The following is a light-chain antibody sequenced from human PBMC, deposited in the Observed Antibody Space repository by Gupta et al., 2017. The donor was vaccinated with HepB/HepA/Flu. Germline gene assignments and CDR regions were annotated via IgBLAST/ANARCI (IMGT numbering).Light chain of an antibody. CDR1: QSIRNY. Sequence: DIQMTQSPSSLSASVGDRVTITCRASQSIRNYLNWYQHKPGKAPKLLIYSASTLQNEVPSRFSGSGSGTEFTLTISSLRPEDFAAYYCQQCLTTPITFGQGTRLELK. J-gene: IGKJ5*01. CDR2: SAS. V-gene: IGKV1-39*01. CDR3: QQCLTTPIT.